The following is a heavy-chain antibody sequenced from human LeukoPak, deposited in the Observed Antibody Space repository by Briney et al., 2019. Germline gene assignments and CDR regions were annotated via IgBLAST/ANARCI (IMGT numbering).Heavy chain of an antibody. D-gene: IGHD3-10*01. CDR1: GGSFINYG. CDR3: ARDAGTLYYGSGSYYNVAGGGMDV. Sequence: ASVKVSCKTSGGSFINYGISWVRQAPGQGLEWMGGIIPMSGTTNYAQKFQGRVAISADVSTSTSYMELSSLRSEDTAMYYCARDAGTLYYGSGSYYNVAGGGMDVCGKGTTVTVSS. V-gene: IGHV1-69*13. CDR2: IIPMSGTT. J-gene: IGHJ6*04.